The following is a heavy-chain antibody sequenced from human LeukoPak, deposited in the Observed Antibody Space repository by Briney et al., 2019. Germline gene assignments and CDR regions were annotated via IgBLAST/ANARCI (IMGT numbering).Heavy chain of an antibody. CDR2: ISGSGGST. J-gene: IGHJ6*03. CDR1: GFTFSSYA. D-gene: IGHD6-19*01. CDR3: ARDEADSSGWSYYYYYYMDV. V-gene: IGHV3-23*01. Sequence: GGSLILSCAASGFTFSSYAMSWVRQAPGKGLEWVSAISGSGGSTYYADSVKGRFTISRDNSKNTLYLQMNSLRAEDTAVYYCARDEADSSGWSYYYYYYMDVWGKGTTVTVSS.